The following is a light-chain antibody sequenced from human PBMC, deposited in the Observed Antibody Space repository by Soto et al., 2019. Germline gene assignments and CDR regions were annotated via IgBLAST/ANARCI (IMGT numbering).Light chain of an antibody. Sequence: QSVLTQPPSASGTPGQRVTISCSGSSSNVGSNSLTWYQQLPGTAPKLLMDTHDQRLSGVPDQVSGAKSGISASLGSRGRESVDEAVYYCSAWDDNLNDGVFGGGTKVTVL. J-gene: IGLJ3*02. CDR1: SSNVGSNS. CDR2: THD. V-gene: IGLV1-44*01. CDR3: SAWDDNLNDGV.